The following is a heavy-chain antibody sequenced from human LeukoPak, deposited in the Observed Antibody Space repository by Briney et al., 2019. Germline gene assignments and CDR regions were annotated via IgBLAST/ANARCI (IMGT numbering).Heavy chain of an antibody. V-gene: IGHV3-23*01. D-gene: IGHD5-12*01. J-gene: IGHJ4*02. CDR3: AKRDVDSS. CDR2: ISGSAETT. Sequence: GGSLRLSCAASGFTFSSYSMNWVRQAPGKGLEWVSSISGSAETTYHADSVKGRFLISRDNSKNTLYLDMRSLKIEDTGVYYCAKRDVDSSWGQGTLVTVSS. CDR1: GFTFSSYS.